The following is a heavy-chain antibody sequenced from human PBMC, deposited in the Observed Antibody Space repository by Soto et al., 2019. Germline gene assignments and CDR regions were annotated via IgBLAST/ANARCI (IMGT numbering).Heavy chain of an antibody. CDR3: ARVPDY. D-gene: IGHD2-2*01. J-gene: IGHJ4*02. V-gene: IGHV4-30-2*01. Sequence: QLQLQESGSGLVKPSQTLSLTCAVSGGSISSGGYSWSWIRQPPGKGLEWIGYMYHSGSTHYNPSLKSRATLSIDTSKNQFSLKLSSVTAADTAVYYCARVPDYWGQGILVTVSS. CDR1: GGSISSGGYS. CDR2: MYHSGST.